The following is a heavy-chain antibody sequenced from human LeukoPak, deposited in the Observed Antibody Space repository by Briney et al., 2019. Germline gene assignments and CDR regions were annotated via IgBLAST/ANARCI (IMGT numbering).Heavy chain of an antibody. CDR3: ARSRLLWFGELLFDY. V-gene: IGHV3-66*01. Sequence: GGSLRLSCAASGFTVSSNYMSWVRQAPGKGLEWVSVIYSGGSTYYADSVKGRFTISRDNSKNTLYLQMNSLRAEDTAVYYCARSRLLWFGELLFDYWGQGTLVTVSS. D-gene: IGHD3-10*01. J-gene: IGHJ4*02. CDR2: IYSGGST. CDR1: GFTVSSNY.